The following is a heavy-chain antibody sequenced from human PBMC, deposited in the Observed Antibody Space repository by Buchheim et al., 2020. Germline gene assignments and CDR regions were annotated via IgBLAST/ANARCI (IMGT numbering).Heavy chain of an antibody. CDR3: ARDHRGSYSDSFDY. CDR1: GFTFSSYA. Sequence: QVQLVESGGGVVQPGRSPRLSCAASGFTFSSYAMHWVRQAPGKGLEWVAVISYDGSNKYYADSVKGRFTISRDNSKNTLYLQMNSLRAEDTAVYYCARDHRGSYSDSFDYWGQGTL. D-gene: IGHD1-26*01. J-gene: IGHJ4*02. V-gene: IGHV3-30-3*01. CDR2: ISYDGSNK.